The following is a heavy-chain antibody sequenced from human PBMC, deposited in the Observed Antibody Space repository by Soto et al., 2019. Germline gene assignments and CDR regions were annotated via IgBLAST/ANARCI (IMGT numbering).Heavy chain of an antibody. D-gene: IGHD6-25*01. CDR3: AGRSVNYLYYGLDV. Sequence: PSETLSLTGAFYGGSFSGSYWHRIRQPPGKGLEWIGEINHSGSTNYNPSLKSRGTISVDTSKNQFSLKLSSVTAADTAVYNCAGRSVNYLYYGLDVWGQGTTVTVSS. CDR2: INHSGST. CDR1: GGSFSGSY. J-gene: IGHJ6*02. V-gene: IGHV4-34*01.